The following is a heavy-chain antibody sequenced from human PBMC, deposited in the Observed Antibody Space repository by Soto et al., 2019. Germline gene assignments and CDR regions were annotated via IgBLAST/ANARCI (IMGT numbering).Heavy chain of an antibody. D-gene: IGHD3-10*02. J-gene: IGHJ6*02. CDR1: GGSFSGYY. V-gene: IGHV4-34*01. CDR3: ARVPGGLFGELSYYGMDV. CDR2: INHSGST. Sequence: SETLSLTCAVYGGSFSGYYWSWIRQPPGKGLEWIGEINHSGSTNYNPSLKSRVTISVDTSKNQFSLKLSSVTAADTAVYYCARVPGGLFGELSYYGMDVWGQGPTVTVSS.